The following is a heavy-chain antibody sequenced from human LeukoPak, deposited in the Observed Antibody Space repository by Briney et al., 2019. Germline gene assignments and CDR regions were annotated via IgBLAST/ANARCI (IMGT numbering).Heavy chain of an antibody. J-gene: IGHJ4*02. Sequence: PGGSLRLSCAASGFTFDDYAMHWVRQAPGKGLEWGSGISWNSGSIGYADSVKGRYTISRDNAKNSLYLQMNSLRAEDTALYYCAKDIRLGVYNYFDYWGQGTLVTVSS. CDR3: AKDIRLGVYNYFDY. CDR2: ISWNSGSI. D-gene: IGHD1-14*01. CDR1: GFTFDDYA. V-gene: IGHV3-9*01.